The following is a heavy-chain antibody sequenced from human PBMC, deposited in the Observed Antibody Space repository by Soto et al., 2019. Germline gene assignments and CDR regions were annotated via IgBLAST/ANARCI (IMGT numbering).Heavy chain of an antibody. CDR3: ASKPVDTAMDPYFDY. D-gene: IGHD5-18*01. V-gene: IGHV1-69*13. J-gene: IGHJ4*02. CDR1: GGTFSSYA. Sequence: SVKVSCKASGGTFSSYAISWVRQAPGQGLEWMGGIIPIFGTANYAQKFQGRVTITADESTSTAYMELSSLRSEDTAVYYCASKPVDTAMDPYFDYWGQGTPVTVSS. CDR2: IIPIFGTA.